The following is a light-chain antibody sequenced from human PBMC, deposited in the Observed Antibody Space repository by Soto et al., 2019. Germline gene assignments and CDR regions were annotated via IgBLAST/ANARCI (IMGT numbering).Light chain of an antibody. CDR1: QSISRW. CDR3: QQYETYSQWT. V-gene: IGKV1-5*01. Sequence: DIQMTQSPSTLSASLGDRVTSTCRASQSISRWLAWYQQKPGKAPKLLISDVSSLERGVPSRFSGSGSGTEFTLTISSLLPDDFATYHCQQYETYSQWTFGHGTKVEI. CDR2: DVS. J-gene: IGKJ1*01.